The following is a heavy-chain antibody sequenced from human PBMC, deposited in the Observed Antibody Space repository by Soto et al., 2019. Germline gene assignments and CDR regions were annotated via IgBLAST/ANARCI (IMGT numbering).Heavy chain of an antibody. CDR1: GFTFSDYY. CDR3: ARNPDTDYGDRYYYYYYKDV. J-gene: IGHJ6*03. Sequence: QVQLVESGGGLVKPGGSLRLSCAASGFTFSDYYMSWIRQAPGKGLEWVSYISSSGSTIYYADSVKGRFTISRDNAKNSLYLQMHSLRAEDTAVYYCARNPDTDYGDRYYYYYYKDVWGKGTTVTVSS. D-gene: IGHD4-17*01. CDR2: ISSSGSTI. V-gene: IGHV3-11*01.